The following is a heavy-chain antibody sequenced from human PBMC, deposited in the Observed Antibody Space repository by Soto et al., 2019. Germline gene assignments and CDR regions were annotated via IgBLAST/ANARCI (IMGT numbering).Heavy chain of an antibody. J-gene: IGHJ6*03. CDR2: IKQDGSEK. Sequence: EVQLVESGGGLVQPGGSLRLSCAASGFTFSSYWMSWVRQAPGKGLEWVANIKQDGSEKYYVDSVKGRFTISRDNATNSLYLQMNSLRAEDTAVYYCARGTISTVRSYYYYYYMDVWGKGTTVTVSS. D-gene: IGHD4-17*01. V-gene: IGHV3-7*04. CDR3: ARGTISTVRSYYYYYYMDV. CDR1: GFTFSSYW.